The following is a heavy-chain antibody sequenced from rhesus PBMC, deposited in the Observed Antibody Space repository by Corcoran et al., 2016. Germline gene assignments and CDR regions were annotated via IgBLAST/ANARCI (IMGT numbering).Heavy chain of an antibody. CDR1: GGSISDSYR. J-gene: IGHJ4*01. D-gene: IGHD3-3*01. V-gene: IGHV4S10*01. CDR2: IYGISTST. CDR3: ARDRRWYYNIWTGENYFDY. Sequence: QVQLQESGPGVVKPSETLSLTCAVSGGSISDSYRWSWIRQPPGKGLKWNGYIYGISTSTNYNPSLKSRVTISKDTSKNQFSLKLSSVTAADTAVYYCARDRRWYYNIWTGENYFDYWGQGVLVTVSS.